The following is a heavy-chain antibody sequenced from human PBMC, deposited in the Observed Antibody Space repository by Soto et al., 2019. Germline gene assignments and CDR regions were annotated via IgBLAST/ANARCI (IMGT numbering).Heavy chain of an antibody. CDR3: ARGGTVLRFLEWLPPKYYYGMDV. Sequence: WASVKVSCKASGYTFTGYYMHWVRQAPGQGLEWMGWINPNSGGTNYAQKFQGRVTMTRDTPISTAYMELSRLRSDDTAVYYCARGGTVLRFLEWLPPKYYYGMDVWGQGTTVTVSS. J-gene: IGHJ6*02. D-gene: IGHD3-3*01. CDR1: GYTFTGYY. V-gene: IGHV1-2*02. CDR2: INPNSGGT.